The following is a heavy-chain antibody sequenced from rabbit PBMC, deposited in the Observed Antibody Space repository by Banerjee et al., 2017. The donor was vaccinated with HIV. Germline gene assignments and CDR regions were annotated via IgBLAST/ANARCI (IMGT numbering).Heavy chain of an antibody. J-gene: IGHJ3*01. CDR3: ARRNSGTTGGYGL. D-gene: IGHD1-1*01. CDR2: IYTGSSGST. Sequence: QSLEESGGDLVKPGASLTLTCTASGFSFSSSYYMCWVRQAPGKGLECIACIYTGSSGSTYYATWAKGRFTISKTSSTAVTLQMTSLTAADTATYFCARRNSGTTGGYGLWGQGTLVTVS. CDR1: GFSFSSSYY. V-gene: IGHV1S40*01.